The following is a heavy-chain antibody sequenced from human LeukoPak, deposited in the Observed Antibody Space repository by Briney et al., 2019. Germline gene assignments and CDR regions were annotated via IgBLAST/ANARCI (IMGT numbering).Heavy chain of an antibody. CDR2: ISYDGSNK. D-gene: IGHD3-22*01. Sequence: GGSLRLSCAASGFTFNSFGMHWVRQAPGKGLEWMAVISYDGSNKYFADSVKGRFTISRDNSKNTLYLQMNSLRAEDTAVYYCAKDYDSSGWAAFDIWRQGTMVTVSS. J-gene: IGHJ3*02. V-gene: IGHV3-30*18. CDR1: GFTFNSFG. CDR3: AKDYDSSGWAAFDI.